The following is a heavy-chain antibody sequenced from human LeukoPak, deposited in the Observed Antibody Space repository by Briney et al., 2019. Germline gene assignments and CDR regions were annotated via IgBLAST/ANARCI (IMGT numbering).Heavy chain of an antibody. J-gene: IGHJ6*03. CDR1: GGTFSSYA. Sequence: ASVKVSCKASGGTFSSYAIGWVRQAPGQGLEWMGGIIPIFGTANYAQKFQGRVTITTDESTSTAYMELSSLRSEDTAVYYCARVQYSSSSFGYYYYYMDVWGKGTTVTVSS. V-gene: IGHV1-69*05. CDR2: IIPIFGTA. D-gene: IGHD6-6*01. CDR3: ARVQYSSSSFGYYYYYMDV.